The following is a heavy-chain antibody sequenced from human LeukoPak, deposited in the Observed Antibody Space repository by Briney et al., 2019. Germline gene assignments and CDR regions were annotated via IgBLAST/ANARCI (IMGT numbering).Heavy chain of an antibody. V-gene: IGHV4-61*08. CDR3: ARGRERGYYPFDY. CDR2: IYYSDYT. Sequence: SETLSLTCTVSGGSISSGDYYWSWIRQPPGKGLEWIGYIYYSDYTNYNPSLKSRVTMSVDTSKNQFSLKLTSVTAADTAVYYCARGRERGYYPFDYWGQGILVTVSS. CDR1: GGSISSGDYY. D-gene: IGHD3-3*01. J-gene: IGHJ4*02.